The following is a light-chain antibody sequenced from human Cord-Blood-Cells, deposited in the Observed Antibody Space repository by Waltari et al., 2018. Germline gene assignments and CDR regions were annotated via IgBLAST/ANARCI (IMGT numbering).Light chain of an antibody. V-gene: IGLV2-11*01. J-gene: IGLJ1*01. CDR1: SSDVGGYKY. CDR3: CSYAGSYTYV. CDR2: DVS. Sequence: QSALTQPRSVSGSPGQSVTISCTGTSSDVGGYKYVSWYQQHPGKAPKRMIYDVSKRSSGVPDLFSGSKSGNTASLTSSGLQDEDEADYYCCSYAGSYTYVFGTGTKVTVL.